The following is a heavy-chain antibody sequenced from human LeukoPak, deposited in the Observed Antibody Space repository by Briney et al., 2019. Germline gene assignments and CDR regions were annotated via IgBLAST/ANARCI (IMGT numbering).Heavy chain of an antibody. CDR2: IYPGDSDT. Sequence: LGESLKISCKGSGYSFTSYWIGWVRQMPGKGLEWMGIIYPGDSDTRYSPSFQGQVTISADKSISTAYLQWSSLKASDTAMYCCARSSGVVRGIVIGMDVWGKGTTVTVSS. V-gene: IGHV5-51*01. CDR1: GYSFTSYW. J-gene: IGHJ6*04. CDR3: ARSSGVVRGIVIGMDV. D-gene: IGHD3-10*01.